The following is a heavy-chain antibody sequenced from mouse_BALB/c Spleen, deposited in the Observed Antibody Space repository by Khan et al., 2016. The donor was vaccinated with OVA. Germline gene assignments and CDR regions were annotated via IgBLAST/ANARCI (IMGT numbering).Heavy chain of an antibody. Sequence: QVQLQQSGAELVRPGASVKLSCKTSGSIFTSYWIHWVKQRSGQGLEWIARIYPGTDTSYYNEKFKDKATLTADKSSSTAYMQLSSLKSEDSDVYCCAREEALYHFDHWGQGTTLTVSS. CDR1: GSIFTSYW. J-gene: IGHJ2*01. V-gene: IGHV1S132*01. D-gene: IGHD3-2*02. CDR3: AREEALYHFDH. CDR2: IYPGTDTS.